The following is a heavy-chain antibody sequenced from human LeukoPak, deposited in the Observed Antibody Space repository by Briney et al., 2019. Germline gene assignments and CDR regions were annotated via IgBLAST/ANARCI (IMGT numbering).Heavy chain of an antibody. V-gene: IGHV1-46*01. J-gene: IGHJ5*02. D-gene: IGHD3-3*01. CDR1: GYTFTSYY. Sequence: ASVKVSCKASGYTFTSYYMHWVRQAPGQGLEWMGIINPSGGSTSYAQKFQGRVTMTRDASTSTVYMELSSLRSEDTAVYYCARGHPDYDFWSGHNWFDPWGQGTLVTVSS. CDR2: INPSGGST. CDR3: ARGHPDYDFWSGHNWFDP.